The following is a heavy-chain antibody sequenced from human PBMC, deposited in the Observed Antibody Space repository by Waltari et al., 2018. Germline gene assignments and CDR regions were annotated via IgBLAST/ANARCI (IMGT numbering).Heavy chain of an antibody. J-gene: IGHJ6*02. CDR3: ARAGARGVGATTGYYYYGMDV. CDR1: GGSISSYY. D-gene: IGHD1-26*01. CDR2: IYYSGST. Sequence: QVQLQESGPGLVKPSETLSLTCTVSGGSISSYYWSWLRQPQGPGLAWIGYIYYSGSTNYNPSLKSRVTISVETSKNQFSLKLSSVTTADTAVYYCARAGARGVGATTGYYYYGMDVWGQGTTVTVSS. V-gene: IGHV4-59*01.